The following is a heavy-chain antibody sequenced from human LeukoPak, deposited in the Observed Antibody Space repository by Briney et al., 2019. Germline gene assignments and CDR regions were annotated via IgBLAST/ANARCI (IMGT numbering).Heavy chain of an antibody. CDR2: SNHIGDT. Sequence: SETLSLNCAVSGGSLSGYYWNCIRQPPGKGLEWIGESNHIGDTNYRASVKNRINILVDTSKNQVTLSLTSVTAADTAVYYCARRANNGSPRIWGQGTRVTVSS. J-gene: IGHJ4*02. CDR1: GGSLSGYY. D-gene: IGHD1-26*01. V-gene: IGHV4-34*01. CDR3: ARRANNGSPRI.